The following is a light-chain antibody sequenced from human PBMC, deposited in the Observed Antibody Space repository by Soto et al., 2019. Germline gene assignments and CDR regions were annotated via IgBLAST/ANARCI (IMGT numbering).Light chain of an antibody. V-gene: IGKV2-30*01. CDR3: MQGTHWPPVT. Sequence: DVVITQSPLSLPVTPGQPASISCRSSQSLVYSDGNTYLSWFQLRPGQSPRRLIYKVSNRDSGVPDRFSGSGSATDFTLKISRVEADDVGVYYCMQGTHWPPVTFGQGTKV. J-gene: IGKJ1*01. CDR1: QSLVYSDGNTY. CDR2: KVS.